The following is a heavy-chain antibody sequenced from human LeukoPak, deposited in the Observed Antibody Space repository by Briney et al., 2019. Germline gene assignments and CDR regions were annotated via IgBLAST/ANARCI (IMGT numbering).Heavy chain of an antibody. CDR2: IYTSGST. CDR3: ATTGGDCTNGVCYRYYFDY. V-gene: IGHV4-61*02. D-gene: IGHD2-8*01. CDR1: GGSISSGSYY. Sequence: PSETLSLTCTVSGGSISSGSYYWSWIRQPAGKGLEWIGRIYTSGSTNYNPSLKSRVTISVDTSKNQFSLKLSSVTAADTAVYYCATTGGDCTNGVCYRYYFDYWGQGTLVTVSS. J-gene: IGHJ4*02.